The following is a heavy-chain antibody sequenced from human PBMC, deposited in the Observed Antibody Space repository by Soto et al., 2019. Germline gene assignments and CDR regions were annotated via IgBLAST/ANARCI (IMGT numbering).Heavy chain of an antibody. CDR3: ARHFPVESGARTMGGFDI. Sequence: ASETLSLTCTVSGGSIGSSDFDWGWTRQPPGKGLEWIGTFRFSGTTYYNPSLKSRVTISVDTSKNQYSMKMYSVAAADTAMYFCARHFPVESGARTMGGFDIWGQGAMVTVSS. D-gene: IGHD2-8*02. V-gene: IGHV4-39*01. J-gene: IGHJ3*02. CDR2: FRFSGTT. CDR1: GGSIGSSDFD.